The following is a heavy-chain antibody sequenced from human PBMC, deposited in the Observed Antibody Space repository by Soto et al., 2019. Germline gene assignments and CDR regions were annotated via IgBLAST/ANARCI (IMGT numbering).Heavy chain of an antibody. V-gene: IGHV5-51*01. D-gene: IGHD4-17*01. J-gene: IGHJ4*02. Sequence: RGESLKISCKGSGYRFTSYWIGWVRQMPGKGLEWMGIIYPDDSDTRYSPSFQGQVTISADKSINTAYLQWSSLKASDTAMYYCVRRLGTVTAFDYWGQGTLVTVSS. CDR1: GYRFTSYW. CDR2: IYPDDSDT. CDR3: VRRLGTVTAFDY.